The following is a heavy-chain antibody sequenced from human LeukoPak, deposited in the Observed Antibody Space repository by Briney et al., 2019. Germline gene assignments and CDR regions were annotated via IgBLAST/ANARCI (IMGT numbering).Heavy chain of an antibody. Sequence: GASVKVSCKASGYTFTGYYMHWVRQAPGQGLEWMGWINPNSGGTNYAQKFQGRVTMTRDTSISTAYMELSRLRSDDTAVYYCARVAGIAARRFAFDIRGQGTMVTVSS. CDR3: ARVAGIAARRFAFDI. V-gene: IGHV1-2*02. J-gene: IGHJ3*02. CDR2: INPNSGGT. CDR1: GYTFTGYY. D-gene: IGHD6-6*01.